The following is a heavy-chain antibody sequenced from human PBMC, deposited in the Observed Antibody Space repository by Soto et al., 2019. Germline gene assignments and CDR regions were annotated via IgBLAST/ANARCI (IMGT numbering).Heavy chain of an antibody. CDR1: GYTFSSIG. D-gene: IGHD3-10*01. J-gene: IGHJ4*02. V-gene: IGHV1-18*01. Sequence: QVQLMQSGAEVKKPGASVKVSCKTSGYTFSSIGISWVRQAPGQGLEWMGWISPHKDNTYYAQRLQGRVTMTTDTSTSTAYMELRSLRSDDTAVYFCARDLDGSGSYYTKYWGQGTLVTVSS. CDR2: ISPHKDNT. CDR3: ARDLDGSGSYYTKY.